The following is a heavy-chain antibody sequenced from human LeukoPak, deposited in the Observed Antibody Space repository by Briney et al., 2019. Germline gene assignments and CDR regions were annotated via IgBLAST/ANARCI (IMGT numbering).Heavy chain of an antibody. CDR3: AKYLDSSTWSPFDY. Sequence: AGSLRLSCAASGFTFTSYATTWVRQAAEKGLEWVSGISNSVGSTYYADSVKGRFTIPRDNSKNTLYLQMNSLRAEDTAVYYCAKYLDSSTWSPFDYWGQGTLVTVSS. CDR2: ISNSVGST. V-gene: IGHV3-23*01. CDR1: GFTFTSYA. J-gene: IGHJ4*02. D-gene: IGHD6-13*01.